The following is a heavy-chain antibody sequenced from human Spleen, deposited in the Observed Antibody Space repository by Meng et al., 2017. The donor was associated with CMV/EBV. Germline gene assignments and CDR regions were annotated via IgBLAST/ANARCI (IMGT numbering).Heavy chain of an antibody. V-gene: IGHV3-48*01. J-gene: IGHJ6*02. CDR1: EFTFSSHS. CDR2: ISSTSSTI. CDR3: ARLTGYSSESYYYYAMDV. D-gene: IGHD6-19*01. Sequence: GESLKISCVASEFTFSSHSMSWVRQAPGKGPEWIAYISSTSSTIWYADSVKGRFTISRDNSKNTLYLQMNSLRVEDTAVYYCARLTGYSSESYYYYAMDVWGQGTTVTVSS.